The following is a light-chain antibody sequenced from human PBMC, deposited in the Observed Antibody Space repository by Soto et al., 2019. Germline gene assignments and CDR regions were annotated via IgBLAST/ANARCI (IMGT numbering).Light chain of an antibody. Sequence: EIVLTQSPGTLSLSPGERATLSCRASQSVSSSYLAWYQQKPGQAPRLLIYGASIRATGIPDRFSGRGSGTDFTLTISRLEPEDFAVYYCQQYGSSPGTFGQGTKVEIK. CDR2: GAS. CDR3: QQYGSSPGT. J-gene: IGKJ1*01. CDR1: QSVSSSY. V-gene: IGKV3-20*01.